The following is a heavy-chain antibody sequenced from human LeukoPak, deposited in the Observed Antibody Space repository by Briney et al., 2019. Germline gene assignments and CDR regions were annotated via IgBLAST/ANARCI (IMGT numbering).Heavy chain of an antibody. CDR3: ARGVLYSSGWYVDRYFDY. J-gene: IGHJ4*02. D-gene: IGHD6-19*01. CDR1: GGSISSGSYY. V-gene: IGHV4-61*02. CDR2: IYTSGST. Sequence: KPSETLSLTCTVSGGSISSGSYYWSWIRQPAGKGLEWIGRIYTSGSTNYNPSLKSRVTISVDTSKNQFSLKLSSVTAADTAVYYCARGVLYSSGWYVDRYFDYWGQGTLVTVSS.